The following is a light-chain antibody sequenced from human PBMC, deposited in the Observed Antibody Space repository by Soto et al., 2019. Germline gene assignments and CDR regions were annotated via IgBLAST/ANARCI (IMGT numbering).Light chain of an antibody. Sequence: EVVLTQSPVTLSLSPGQRSTLSCRASQSISSNLAWYQQKPGQAPRLXXSDASNRATGIPARFSGSGSGTDFTLTISSLEPEDFAIYYCQQRSNWPPITFGQGTRLEIK. CDR1: QSISSN. J-gene: IGKJ5*01. CDR2: DAS. V-gene: IGKV3-11*01. CDR3: QQRSNWPPIT.